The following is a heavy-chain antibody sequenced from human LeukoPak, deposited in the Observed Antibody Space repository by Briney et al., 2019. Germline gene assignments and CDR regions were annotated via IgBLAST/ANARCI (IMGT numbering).Heavy chain of an antibody. CDR1: GGSISSSSYY. D-gene: IGHD3-3*01. V-gene: IGHV4-39*07. CDR3: AREPYDFWSGYYPTIYFDY. J-gene: IGHJ4*02. CDR2: IYYSGST. Sequence: SETLSLTCTVSGGSISSSSYYWGWIRQPPGKGLEWIGSIYYSGSTYYNPSLKSRVTISVDASKNQFSLKLSSVTAADTAVYYCAREPYDFWSGYYPTIYFDYWGQGTLVTVSS.